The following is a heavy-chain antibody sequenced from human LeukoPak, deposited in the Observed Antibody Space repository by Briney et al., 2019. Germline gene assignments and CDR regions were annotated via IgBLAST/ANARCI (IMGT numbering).Heavy chain of an antibody. CDR1: GFTFSSYD. CDR2: ISGSGGST. Sequence: PGGSLRLSCAASGFTFSSYDMSWVRQAPGKGLEWVSAISGSGGSTYYADSVKGRFTISRDNSKNTLYLQMNSLRAEDTAVYYCAKVIEGGGWYTGPFDYWGQGTLVTVSS. D-gene: IGHD6-19*01. V-gene: IGHV3-23*01. CDR3: AKVIEGGGWYTGPFDY. J-gene: IGHJ4*02.